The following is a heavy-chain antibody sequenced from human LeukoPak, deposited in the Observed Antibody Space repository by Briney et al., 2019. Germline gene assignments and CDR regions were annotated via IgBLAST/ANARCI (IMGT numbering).Heavy chain of an antibody. CDR3: ASGLELDY. CDR2: IKQDGSEK. V-gene: IGHV3-7*03. CDR1: GFTFRSYW. Sequence: GGPLRLSCAASGFTFRSYWMRWVRQAPGKGLEWVANIKQDGSEKNYVDSVKGRFTISRDNAKNSLYLQMNRLRAEDTAVYYCASGLELDYWGQGTLVTVSS. J-gene: IGHJ4*02.